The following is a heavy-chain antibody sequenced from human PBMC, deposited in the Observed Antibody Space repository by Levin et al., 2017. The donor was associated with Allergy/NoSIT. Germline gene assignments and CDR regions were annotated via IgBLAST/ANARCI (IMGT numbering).Heavy chain of an antibody. CDR2: IYHSGST. D-gene: IGHD5-12*01. CDR1: GGSISSSNW. V-gene: IGHV4-4*02. J-gene: IGHJ3*02. CDR3: ARVEGSGYETDAFDI. Sequence: SETLSLTCAVSGGSISSSNWWSWVRQPPGKGLEWIGEIYHSGSTNYNPSLKSRVTISVDKSKNQFSLKLSSVTAADTAVYYCARVEGSGYETDAFDIWGQGTMVTVSS.